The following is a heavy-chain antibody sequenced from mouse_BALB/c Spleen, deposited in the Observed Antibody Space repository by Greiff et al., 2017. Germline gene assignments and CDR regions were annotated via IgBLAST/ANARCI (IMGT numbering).Heavy chain of an antibody. CDR1: GYTFTSYV. J-gene: IGHJ3*01. CDR2: INPYNDGT. Sequence: VQLQQSGPELVKPGASVKMSCKASGYTFTSYVMHWVKQKPGQGLEWIGYINPYNDGTKYNEKFKGKATLTSDKSSSTAYMELSSLTSEDSAVYYCARFLTTATAWFAYWGQGTLVTVSA. D-gene: IGHD1-2*01. CDR3: ARFLTTATAWFAY. V-gene: IGHV1-14*01.